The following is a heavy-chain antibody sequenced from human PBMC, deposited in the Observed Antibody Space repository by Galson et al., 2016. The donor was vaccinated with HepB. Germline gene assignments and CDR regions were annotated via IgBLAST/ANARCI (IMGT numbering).Heavy chain of an antibody. CDR2: ISSDGNNK. V-gene: IGHV3-30*18. J-gene: IGHJ4*02. D-gene: IGHD2-21*02. Sequence: SLRLSCAASGLMFSNHGMHWVRRSPGEGLEWVAVISSDGNNKYYGDSVKGRFTISRDNSKNTVYLLMNRLRAEDTAVYFCAKDGDTLEVTSAIPLDCWGQGATVIVSS. CDR3: AKDGDTLEVTSAIPLDC. CDR1: GLMFSNHG.